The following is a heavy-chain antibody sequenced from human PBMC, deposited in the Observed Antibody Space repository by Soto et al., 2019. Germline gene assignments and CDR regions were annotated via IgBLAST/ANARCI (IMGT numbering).Heavy chain of an antibody. D-gene: IGHD6-13*01. CDR3: ARSGIAAAGYGY. Sequence: ETLSLTCTVSGGSISSYYWSWIRQPPGKGLEWIGYIYYSGSTNYNPSLKSRVTISVDTSKNQFSLKLSSVTAADTAVYYCARSGIAAAGYGYWGQGTLVTVSS. CDR2: IYYSGST. J-gene: IGHJ4*02. CDR1: GGSISSYY. V-gene: IGHV4-59*08.